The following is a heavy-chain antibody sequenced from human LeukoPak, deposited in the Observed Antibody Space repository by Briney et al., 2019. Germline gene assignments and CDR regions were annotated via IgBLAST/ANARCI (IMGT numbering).Heavy chain of an antibody. CDR1: AGSIFSTTFY. CDR2: MYYDGSN. V-gene: IGHV4-39*01. CDR3: ARRSDSGSDDGEDYFDF. J-gene: IGHJ4*02. Sequence: SETLSLACSVSAGSIFSTTFYWGWIRQPPGKGLEWIGSMYYDGSNYYNPSLKSRVSISVDTSNNQFSLKLTSVTAADTAVYFCARRSDSGSDDGEDYFDFWGQGTLVTVSS. D-gene: IGHD1-26*01.